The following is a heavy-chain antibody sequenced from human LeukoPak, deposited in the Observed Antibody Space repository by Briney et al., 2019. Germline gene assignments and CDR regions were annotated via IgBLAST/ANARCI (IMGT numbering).Heavy chain of an antibody. CDR1: GYSISSGYY. Sequence: SETLSLTCAVSGYSISSGYYWGWIRQPPGKGLEWIGEINHSGSTNYNPSLKSRVTISVDTSKNQFSLKLSSVTAADTAVYYCARGPITMVRGVIRKFDPWGQGTLVTVSS. V-gene: IGHV4-38-2*01. CDR3: ARGPITMVRGVIRKFDP. D-gene: IGHD3-10*01. J-gene: IGHJ5*02. CDR2: INHSGST.